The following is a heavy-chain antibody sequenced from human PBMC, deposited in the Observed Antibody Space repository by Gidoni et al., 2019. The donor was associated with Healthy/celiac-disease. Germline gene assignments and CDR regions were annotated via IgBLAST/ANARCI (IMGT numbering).Heavy chain of an antibody. CDR3: ARSDCSGGSCYSGYYYYYGMDV. J-gene: IGHJ6*02. CDR1: GYSFTSYW. CDR2: IYPGDSDT. Sequence: EVQLVQSGAEVKKPGESLKISCKGSGYSFTSYWIGWVRQMPGKGLEWMGIIYPGDSDTRYSPSFQGQVTISADKSISTAYLQWSSLKASDTAMYYCARSDCSGGSCYSGYYYYYGMDVWGQGTTVTVSS. D-gene: IGHD2-15*01. V-gene: IGHV5-51*01.